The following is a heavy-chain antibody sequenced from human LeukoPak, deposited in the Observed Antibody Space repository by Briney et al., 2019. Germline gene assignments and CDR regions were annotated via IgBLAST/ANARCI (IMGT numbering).Heavy chain of an antibody. CDR2: VSYDGSNK. V-gene: IGHV3-30-3*01. CDR1: GFTLSNYA. Sequence: RGFRRRSFASSGFTLSNYAMHWFRQAPGKGLEWVAVVSYDGSNKYYADSVKGRFTISRDNSKNTLYLQMNSLRPEDTAVYYCASDRRLNGDTSYSSAFDYWGQGTLVTVSS. J-gene: IGHJ4*02. CDR3: ASDRRLNGDTSYSSAFDY. D-gene: IGHD2-21*01.